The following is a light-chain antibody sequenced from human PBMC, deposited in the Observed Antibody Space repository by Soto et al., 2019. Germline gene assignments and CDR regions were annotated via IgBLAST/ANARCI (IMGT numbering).Light chain of an antibody. CDR3: QQYNNWPPRAT. J-gene: IGKJ3*01. V-gene: IGKV3-15*01. CDR2: GAS. CDR1: QSVSSN. Sequence: EIVMTQSPAALSVSPGERATLSCRASQSVSSNLAWYQQKPGQAPRLLIYGASTGATGIPARFSGSGSGTEFTLTISSLQSEDFAVYYCQQYNNWPPRATFGPGTKVDI.